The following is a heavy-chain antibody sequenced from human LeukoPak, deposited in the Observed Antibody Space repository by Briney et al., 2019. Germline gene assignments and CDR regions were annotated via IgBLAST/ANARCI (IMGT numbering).Heavy chain of an antibody. D-gene: IGHD2-15*01. V-gene: IGHV3-48*03. CDR3: ARSGEGTYAFDI. Sequence: PGGSLRPSCAASEFTFSSYEMNWVRQAPGKGLEWVSYISSSGSTIYYADSVKGRFTISRDNAKNSLYLQMNSLRAEDTAVYYCARSGEGTYAFDIWSQGTMVTVSS. J-gene: IGHJ3*02. CDR2: ISSSGSTI. CDR1: EFTFSSYE.